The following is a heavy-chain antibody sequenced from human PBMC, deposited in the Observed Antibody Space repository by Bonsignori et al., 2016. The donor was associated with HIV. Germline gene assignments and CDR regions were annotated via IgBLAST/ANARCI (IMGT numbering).Heavy chain of an antibody. Sequence: SETLSLTCTVSGGSISSGSYYWSWIRQPAGKGLEWIGRIYTSGSTNYNPSLKSRVTISVDTSKNQFSLKLSSVTAADTAVYYCARADKGSYYDFWSGYSYFDYWGQGTLVTVSS. CDR3: ARADKGSYYDFWSGYSYFDY. V-gene: IGHV4-61*02. D-gene: IGHD3-3*01. CDR2: IYTSGST. CDR1: GGSISSGSYY. J-gene: IGHJ4*02.